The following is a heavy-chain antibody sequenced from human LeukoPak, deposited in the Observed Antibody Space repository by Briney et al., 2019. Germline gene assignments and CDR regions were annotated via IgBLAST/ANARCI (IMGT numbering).Heavy chain of an antibody. Sequence: PGGSLRLSCAASGFSFSTYTMDWVRQAPGKGLEWVSSIAGSNSFVYYADSVKGRFTISRDDAKNSLYLRMNSLRAEDTAVYYCASHYGSGSSPFDYWGQGTLVTVSS. CDR1: GFSFSTYT. CDR2: IAGSNSFV. V-gene: IGHV3-21*01. D-gene: IGHD3-10*01. J-gene: IGHJ4*02. CDR3: ASHYGSGSSPFDY.